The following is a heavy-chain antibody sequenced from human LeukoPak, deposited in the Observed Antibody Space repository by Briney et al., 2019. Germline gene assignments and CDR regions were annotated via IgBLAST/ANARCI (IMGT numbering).Heavy chain of an antibody. J-gene: IGHJ4*02. D-gene: IGHD2-2*01. CDR3: ARAGIVVVPAAMSPGY. CDR2: INPSGGST. Sequence: PKASVKVSCKASGYTFTSYYMHWVRQAPGQGLEWMGIINPSGGSTSYAQKFQGRVTMTRDTSTSTVYMELSSLRSEDTAVYYCARAGIVVVPAAMSPGYWGQGTLVTVSS. CDR1: GYTFTSYY. V-gene: IGHV1-46*01.